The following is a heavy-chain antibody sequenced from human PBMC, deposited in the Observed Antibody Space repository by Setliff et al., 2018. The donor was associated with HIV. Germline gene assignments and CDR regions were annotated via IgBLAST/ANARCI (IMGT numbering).Heavy chain of an antibody. CDR2: VIQSGAT. D-gene: IGHD3-3*01. CDR3: ARSKTFYDFWGGYYTHGAFKI. Sequence: SETLSLTCAVYGASFNAYFWTWIRQPPGKGLEWIGEVIQSGATNYNPSLKSRVTISVDTSKNQFSLNLTSVTAADTAVYYCARSKTFYDFWGGYYTHGAFKIWGLGTMVTVSS. CDR1: GASFNAYF. V-gene: IGHV4-34*12. J-gene: IGHJ3*02.